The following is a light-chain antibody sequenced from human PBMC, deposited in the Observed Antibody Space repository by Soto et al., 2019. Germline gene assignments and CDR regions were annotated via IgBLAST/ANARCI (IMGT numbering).Light chain of an antibody. CDR3: AAWDDSLNGLV. CDR1: SSNIGSNT. J-gene: IGLJ3*02. CDR2: SNN. V-gene: IGLV1-44*01. Sequence: QSVLTQPPSASGTPGQRVTVSCSGSSSNIGSNTVNWYQQLPGTAPKLLIYSNNHRPSGVPDRFSGSKSGTSVSLAISGLQSEDEADYYCAAWDDSLNGLVIGGGTKLTVL.